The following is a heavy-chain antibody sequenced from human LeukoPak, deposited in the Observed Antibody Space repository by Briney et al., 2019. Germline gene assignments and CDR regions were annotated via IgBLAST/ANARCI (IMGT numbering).Heavy chain of an antibody. CDR2: IYHSGST. CDR1: GGSISSGGYS. CDR3: ASSSYNGDWFDP. D-gene: IGHD6-13*01. V-gene: IGHV4-30-2*01. Sequence: SETLSLTCAVSGGSISSGGYSWSWIRQPPGKGLEWIGYIYHSGSTYYNPSLKSRVTISVDRSKNQFSLKLSSVTAADTAVYYCASSSYNGDWFDPWGQGTLVAVSS. J-gene: IGHJ5*02.